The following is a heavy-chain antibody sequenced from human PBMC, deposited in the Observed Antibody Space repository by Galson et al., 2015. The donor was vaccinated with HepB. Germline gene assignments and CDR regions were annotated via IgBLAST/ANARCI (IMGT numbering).Heavy chain of an antibody. V-gene: IGHV3-23*01. CDR3: ARASRSRPYYFYAMDV. CDR1: GFTFSNYG. Sequence: SLRLSCAASGFTFSNYGMSWVRQAPGKGLEWVSAIGVTATITYYTDSVKGRFIISRDNSKYILYLQMQSLRADDAAVYYCARASRSRPYYFYAMDVSSQATAVTAAS. J-gene: IGHJ6*02. D-gene: IGHD3-10*01. CDR2: IGVTATIT.